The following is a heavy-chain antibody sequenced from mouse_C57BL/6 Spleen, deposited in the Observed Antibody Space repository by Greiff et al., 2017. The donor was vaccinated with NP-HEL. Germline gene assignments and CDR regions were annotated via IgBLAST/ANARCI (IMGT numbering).Heavy chain of an antibody. CDR3: AREGNYGSGYFDV. CDR1: GFTFSSYA. V-gene: IGHV5-4*01. J-gene: IGHJ1*03. CDR2: ISDGGSYT. Sequence: EVQLVESGGGLVKPGGSLKLSCAASGFTFSSYAMSWVRQTPEKRLEWVATISDGGSYTYYPDNVKGRFTISRDNAKNNLYLQMSHLKSEDTAMYYCAREGNYGSGYFDVWGTGTTVTVSS. D-gene: IGHD1-1*01.